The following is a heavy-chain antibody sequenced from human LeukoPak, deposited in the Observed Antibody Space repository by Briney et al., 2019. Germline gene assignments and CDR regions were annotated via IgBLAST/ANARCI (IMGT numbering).Heavy chain of an antibody. Sequence: GGSLRLSCAASGFTFSNAWMNWVRQAPGKGLEWVSYISSSSSTIYYADSVKGRFTISRDNAKNSLYLQMNSLRDEDTAVYYCARLLKAGYSSGWYDYWGQGTLVTVSS. CDR2: ISSSSSTI. J-gene: IGHJ4*02. D-gene: IGHD6-19*01. CDR3: ARLLKAGYSSGWYDY. CDR1: GFTFSNAW. V-gene: IGHV3-48*02.